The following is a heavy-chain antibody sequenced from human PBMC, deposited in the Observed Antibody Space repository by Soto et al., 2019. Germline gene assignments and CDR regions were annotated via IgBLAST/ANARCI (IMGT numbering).Heavy chain of an antibody. Sequence: QLQPQESGPGLVKPSETLSLTCSVSGGSITSGDYYWGWVRQPPGKALEWIGSVYYTGTTYFNPSLKGRVTISVDPSKNQISLNLTSVTAADTAIYYCARPPPTYSYRSTFDPWGQGTLVTVSS. CDR2: VYYTGTT. V-gene: IGHV4-39*01. CDR3: ARPPPTYSYRSTFDP. J-gene: IGHJ5*02. CDR1: GGSITSGDYY. D-gene: IGHD3-16*02.